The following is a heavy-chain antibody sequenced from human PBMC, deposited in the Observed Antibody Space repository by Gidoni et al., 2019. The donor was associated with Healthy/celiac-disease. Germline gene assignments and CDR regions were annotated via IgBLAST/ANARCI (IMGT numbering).Heavy chain of an antibody. Sequence: QVQLQQWGAGLLKPSETLSLTCAFYGGSFSVYYWSWIRRPPGKGLEWIVEINHSGSTNYNPSLNSRVTISVDTSKNQFSLKLSSVTAADTAVYYCARKGITGTTTWFDYWGQGTLVTVSS. D-gene: IGHD1-20*01. CDR3: ARKGITGTTTWFDY. V-gene: IGHV4-34*01. J-gene: IGHJ4*02. CDR1: GGSFSVYY. CDR2: INHSGST.